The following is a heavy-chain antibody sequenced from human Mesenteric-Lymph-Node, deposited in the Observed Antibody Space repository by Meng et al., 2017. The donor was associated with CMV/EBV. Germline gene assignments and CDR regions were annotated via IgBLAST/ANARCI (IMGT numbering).Heavy chain of an antibody. V-gene: IGHV3-9*01. CDR1: GFTFEDYA. CDR3: AKDLGGIYYGGFDS. CDR2: ISWNCGSI. D-gene: IGHD1-26*01. J-gene: IGHJ4*02. Sequence: SLKISCAASGFTFEDYAMHLVRQAPGKGLEWVSGISWNCGSIGYADSVKGRFTISRDNAKNTLYLQMNSLRAEDTALYYCAKDLGGIYYGGFDSWGQGTLVTVSS.